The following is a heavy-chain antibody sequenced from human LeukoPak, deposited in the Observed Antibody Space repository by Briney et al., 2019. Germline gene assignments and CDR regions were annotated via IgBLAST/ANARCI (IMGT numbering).Heavy chain of an antibody. J-gene: IGHJ5*02. CDR1: GGTFSSYA. D-gene: IGHD3-22*01. CDR2: IIPIFGTA. Sequence: GASVKVSCKASGGTFSSYAISWVRQAPGQGLEWMGGIIPIFGTANYAQKFQGRVTMTRDTSTSTVYMELSSLRSEDTAVYYCARDPAYYYDSSGYYLGWFDPWGQGTLVTVSS. CDR3: ARDPAYYYDSSGYYLGWFDP. V-gene: IGHV1-69*05.